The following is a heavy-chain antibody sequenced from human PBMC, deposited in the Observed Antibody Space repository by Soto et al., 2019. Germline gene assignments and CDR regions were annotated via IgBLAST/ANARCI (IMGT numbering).Heavy chain of an antibody. J-gene: IGHJ4*02. CDR1: GYTFTGYY. Sequence: ASVKVSCKASGYTFTGYYMHWVRQAPGQGLEWMGWINPNSGGTNYAQKFQGWVTMTRDTSISTAYMELSRLRSDDTAVYYCARDSSLHYDFWSGYYWYFDYWGQGTLVTVSS. CDR2: INPNSGGT. D-gene: IGHD3-3*01. CDR3: ARDSSLHYDFWSGYYWYFDY. V-gene: IGHV1-2*04.